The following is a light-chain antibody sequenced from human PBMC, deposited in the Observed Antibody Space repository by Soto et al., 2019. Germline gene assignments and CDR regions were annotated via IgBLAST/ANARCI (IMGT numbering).Light chain of an antibody. J-gene: IGKJ4*01. Sequence: EIVLTQSPDTLSLSSGERATLSCRASQRISNYYLAWYHQKPGQAPRLLIYGASSRATGVPDGFSGSGSGTDFTLTISRLEPEDFAVYYCQQYGSSPLTFGGGTKVDIK. CDR3: QQYGSSPLT. V-gene: IGKV3-20*01. CDR1: QRISNYY. CDR2: GAS.